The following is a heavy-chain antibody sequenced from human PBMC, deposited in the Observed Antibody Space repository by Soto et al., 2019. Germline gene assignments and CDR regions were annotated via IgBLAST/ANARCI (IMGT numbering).Heavy chain of an antibody. J-gene: IGHJ5*02. V-gene: IGHV4-34*01. CDR2: INHSGST. Sequence: SDTLSLTCAVYGGSFSDYSWTWIRQPPGKGLEWIGEINHSGSTYYNPSLMSRVTISVDTSKSQFSLKLTSVTAADTAVYYCARERPDGARLDPWGQGTLVTVSS. CDR3: ARERPDGARLDP. D-gene: IGHD6-6*01. CDR1: GGSFSDYS.